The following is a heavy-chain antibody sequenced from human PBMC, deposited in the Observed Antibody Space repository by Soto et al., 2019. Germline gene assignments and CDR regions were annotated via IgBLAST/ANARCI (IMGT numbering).Heavy chain of an antibody. D-gene: IGHD3-16*02. J-gene: IGHJ4*02. CDR3: VRVGDYVWGSYRPSRYFDY. V-gene: IGHV4-34*01. CDR2: INHSGST. Sequence: SETLSLTCAVYGGSFSGYYWSWIRQPPGKGLEWIGEINHSGSTNYNPSLKSRVTISVDTSKNQFSLKLSSVTAADTAVYYCVRVGDYVWGSYRPSRYFDYWGQGTLVTAPQ. CDR1: GGSFSGYY.